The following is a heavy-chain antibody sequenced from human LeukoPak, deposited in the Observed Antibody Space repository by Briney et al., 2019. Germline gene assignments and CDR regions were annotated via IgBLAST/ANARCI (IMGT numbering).Heavy chain of an antibody. J-gene: IGHJ4*02. V-gene: IGHV1-2*06. CDR3: ARYCSGGSCEAFDY. CDR2: INPNSGGT. D-gene: IGHD2-15*01. CDR1: GYTFTGYY. Sequence: ASVKVSCKASGYTFTGYYMHWVRQAPGQGLEWMGRINPNSGGTNYAQKFQGRVTMTRDTYISTAYMELSRLRSDDTAVYYCARYCSGGSCEAFDYWGQGTLVTVSS.